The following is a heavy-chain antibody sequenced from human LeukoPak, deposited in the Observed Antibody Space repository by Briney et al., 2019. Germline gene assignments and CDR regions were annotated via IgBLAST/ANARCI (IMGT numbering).Heavy chain of an antibody. CDR3: ARLRQQLSWFDP. D-gene: IGHD6-13*01. CDR1: GGSISSYY. CDR2: IYYGGST. Sequence: SETLSLTCTVSGGSISSYYWSWVRQPPGKGLEFIGTIYYGGSTYYNPSLKSRVTISVDTSKNQFSLKVSSVTAADTAVYYCARLRQQLSWFDPWGQGTLVTVSS. J-gene: IGHJ5*02. V-gene: IGHV4-59*04.